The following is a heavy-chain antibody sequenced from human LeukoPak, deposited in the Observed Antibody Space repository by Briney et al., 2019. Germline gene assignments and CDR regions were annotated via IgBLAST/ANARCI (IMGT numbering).Heavy chain of an antibody. D-gene: IGHD6-19*01. Sequence: ASQTLSLTCAVYGGSFSGYYWSWIRQPPGKGLEWIGEINHSGSTNYNPSLKSRVTISVDTSKNQFSLKLSSVTAADTAVYYCASDPIAVAPPGYWGQGTLDTVSS. CDR2: INHSGST. CDR3: ASDPIAVAPPGY. CDR1: GGSFSGYY. J-gene: IGHJ4*02. V-gene: IGHV4-34*01.